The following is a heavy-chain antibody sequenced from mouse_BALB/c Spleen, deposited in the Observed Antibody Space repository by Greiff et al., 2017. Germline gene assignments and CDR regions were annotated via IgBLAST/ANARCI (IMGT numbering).Heavy chain of an antibody. V-gene: IGHV1S56*01. J-gene: IGHJ3*01. CDR3: ARLDGNYLFAY. Sequence: QVQLQQSGPELVKPGASVRISCKASGYTFTSYYIHWVKQRPGQGLEWIGWIYPGNVNTKYNEKFKGKATLTADKSSSTAYMQLSSLTSEDSAVYFCARLDGNYLFAYWGQGTLVTVSA. CDR2: IYPGNVNT. CDR1: GYTFTSYY. D-gene: IGHD2-1*01.